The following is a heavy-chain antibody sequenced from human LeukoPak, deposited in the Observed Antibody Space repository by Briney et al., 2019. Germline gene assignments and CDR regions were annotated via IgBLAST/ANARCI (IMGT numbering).Heavy chain of an antibody. D-gene: IGHD3-22*01. J-gene: IGHJ3*02. CDR2: ISWNSGSI. Sequence: PGGSLRLSCAASAFTFSDYYMSWIRQAPGKGLEWVSGISWNSGSIGYADSVKGRFTISRDNAKNSLYLQMNSLRAEDTAVYYCARELRYYDSSGYYYGNAFDIWGQGTMVTVSS. CDR1: AFTFSDYY. CDR3: ARELRYYDSSGYYYGNAFDI. V-gene: IGHV3-11*04.